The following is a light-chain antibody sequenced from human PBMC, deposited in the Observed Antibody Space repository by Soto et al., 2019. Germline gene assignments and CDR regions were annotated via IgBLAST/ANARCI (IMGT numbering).Light chain of an antibody. CDR3: QQYGSSSWT. Sequence: EIVLTQSPGTLSLSPGERATLSCRASQSFRSSYLAWYRQKPGQAPRLLIYGASSMATGIPDRFSGSGSGTVLTLNISRLEPEDCAVYYCQQYGSSSWTFGQGTKVEIK. J-gene: IGKJ1*01. V-gene: IGKV3-20*01. CDR1: QSFRSSY. CDR2: GAS.